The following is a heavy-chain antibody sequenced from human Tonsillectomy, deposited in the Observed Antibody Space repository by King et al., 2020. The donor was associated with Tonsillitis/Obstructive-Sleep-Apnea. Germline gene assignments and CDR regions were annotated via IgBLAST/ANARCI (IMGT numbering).Heavy chain of an antibody. V-gene: IGHV4-39*01. CDR2: IYYDGST. Sequence: QLQESGPGLVKPSETLSLTCTVSGGSISSSRDYWGWIRQPPGKGLEWIGSIYYDGSTDYNPSLMSRVTISLDTSENQFSLKVSSVTAADTAVYYCARLPRSPVVVIEDASDIWGQGTMVTVSS. D-gene: IGHD2-21*01. J-gene: IGHJ3*02. CDR3: ARLPRSPVVVIEDASDI. CDR1: GGSISSSRDY.